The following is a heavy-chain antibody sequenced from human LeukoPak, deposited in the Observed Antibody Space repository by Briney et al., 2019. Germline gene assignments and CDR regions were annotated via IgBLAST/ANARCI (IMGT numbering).Heavy chain of an antibody. V-gene: IGHV3-7*01. D-gene: IGHD3-16*02. J-gene: IGHJ6*03. Sequence: GGSLRLSCAASGFTFSSYGMSWVRQAPGKGLEWVANIKQDGSEKYYVDSVKGRFTISRDNAKNSLYLQMNSLRAEDTAVYYCAREASYRDYMDVWGKGTTVTVSS. CDR3: AREASYRDYMDV. CDR2: IKQDGSEK. CDR1: GFTFSSYG.